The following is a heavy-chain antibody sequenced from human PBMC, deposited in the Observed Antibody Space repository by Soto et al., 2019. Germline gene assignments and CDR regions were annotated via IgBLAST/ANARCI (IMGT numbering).Heavy chain of an antibody. CDR1: GGTFSSYA. CDR3: ASLYGDYVRYYYYGMDV. Sequence: QVQLVQSGAEVKKPGSSVKVSCKASGGTFSSYAISWVRQAPGHGLEWMGGIIPIFGTANYAQKFQGRVTITADESTATAYMELSRLRSEDTAVYYCASLYGDYVRYYYYGMDVWGQGPTVTVSS. V-gene: IGHV1-69*01. J-gene: IGHJ6*02. CDR2: IIPIFGTA. D-gene: IGHD4-17*01.